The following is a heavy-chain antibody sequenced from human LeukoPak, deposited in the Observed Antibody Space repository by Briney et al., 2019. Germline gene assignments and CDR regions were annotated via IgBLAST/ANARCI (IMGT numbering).Heavy chain of an antibody. CDR3: AKDEELAYSYGAIDY. J-gene: IGHJ4*02. V-gene: IGHV3-23*01. CDR1: GFTFSSYA. CDR2: ISGSGGST. D-gene: IGHD5-18*01. Sequence: PGGSLRLSCAASGFTFSSYAMSWVRQAPGKGLEWVSAISGSGGSTYYADSVKGRFTISRDNSKNTLYLQMNSLRAEDTAVYYCAKDEELAYSYGAIDYWGQGTLVTVSS.